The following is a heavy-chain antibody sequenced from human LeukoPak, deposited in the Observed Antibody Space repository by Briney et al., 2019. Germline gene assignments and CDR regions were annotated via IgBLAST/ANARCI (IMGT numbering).Heavy chain of an antibody. CDR2: IRSNSDDI. J-gene: IGHJ4*02. CDR3: ARESSGRIY. D-gene: IGHD3-22*01. CDR1: GFTFSTYA. Sequence: GGSLRLSCAASGFTFSTYAMSWVRQAPGKGLEWVSSIRSNSDDIYYADSVKGRFTISRDNGKNSLYLQMNSLRAEDTAVYYRARESSGRIYWGQGTLVTVSS. V-gene: IGHV3-21*01.